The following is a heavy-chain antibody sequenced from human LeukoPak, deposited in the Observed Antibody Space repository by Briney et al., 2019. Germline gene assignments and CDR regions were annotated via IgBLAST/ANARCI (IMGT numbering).Heavy chain of an antibody. D-gene: IGHD2-2*01. Sequence: SETLSLTCAVSGGSISSGGYSWSWIRQPPGKGLEWIGYIYHSGSTYYNPSLKRRVTISVDRSKNQFSLKLSSVTAADTAVYYCARGLDAVYRYGMDVWGQGTTVTVSS. CDR3: ARGLDAVYRYGMDV. V-gene: IGHV4-30-2*01. J-gene: IGHJ6*02. CDR1: GGSISSGGYS. CDR2: IYHSGST.